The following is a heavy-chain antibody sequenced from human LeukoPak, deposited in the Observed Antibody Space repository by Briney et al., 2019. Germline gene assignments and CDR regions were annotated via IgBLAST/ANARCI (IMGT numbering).Heavy chain of an antibody. CDR2: IYSGGST. J-gene: IGHJ4*02. V-gene: IGHV3-53*01. CDR1: GFTVSSNY. Sequence: GGSLRLSCAASGFTVSSNYMSWVRQAPGKXLEWVSVIYSGGSTYYADSVKGRFTISRHNSKNTLYLQMNSLRTEDTAVYYCARDYCSSTSCLFDYWGQGTLVTVSS. CDR3: ARDYCSSTSCLFDY. D-gene: IGHD2-2*01.